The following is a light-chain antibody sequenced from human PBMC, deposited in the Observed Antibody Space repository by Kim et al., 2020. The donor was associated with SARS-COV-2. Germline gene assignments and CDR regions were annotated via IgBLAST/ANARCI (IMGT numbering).Light chain of an antibody. Sequence: ETATRTSTWNSDNVGNQGAAWLQQHQCHPPKLLSCRNNNRPSGISERLSASRSGYTASLTITGLQPEDEADYYCSAWDSSLSAWVFGGGTQLTVL. J-gene: IGLJ3*02. CDR2: RNN. CDR1: SDNVGNQG. V-gene: IGLV10-54*01. CDR3: SAWDSSLSAWV.